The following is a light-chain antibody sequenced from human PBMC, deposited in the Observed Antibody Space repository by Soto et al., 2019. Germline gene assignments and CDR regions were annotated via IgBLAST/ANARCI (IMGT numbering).Light chain of an antibody. CDR3: QQSHNAPPYT. CDR2: GAS. J-gene: IGKJ2*01. Sequence: EIVLTQSPGTLSLSPGERATLSCRASQSVGSSKLAWYQQKPGQAPRLLIYGASSRATGIPDRFSGSGSGTDFTLTISSLQPEDFATYYCQQSHNAPPYTFGQGTKLEIK. V-gene: IGKV3-20*01. CDR1: QSVGSSK.